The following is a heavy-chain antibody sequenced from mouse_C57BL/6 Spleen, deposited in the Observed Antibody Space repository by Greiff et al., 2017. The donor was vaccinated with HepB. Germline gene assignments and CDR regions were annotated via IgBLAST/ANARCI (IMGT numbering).Heavy chain of an antibody. J-gene: IGHJ2*01. V-gene: IGHV1-62-2*01. CDR2: FYPGSGSI. D-gene: IGHD2-5*01. CDR3: ARHKTYYSNDGYFDD. Sequence: VQLQQSGAELVKPGASVKLSCKASGYTFTEYTIHWVKQRSGQGLEWIGWFYPGSGSIKYNEKFKDKATLTADKSSSTVYMERSRLTYEDFAVYFWARHKTYYSNDGYFDDWSQGTTLTGAS. CDR1: GYTFTEYT.